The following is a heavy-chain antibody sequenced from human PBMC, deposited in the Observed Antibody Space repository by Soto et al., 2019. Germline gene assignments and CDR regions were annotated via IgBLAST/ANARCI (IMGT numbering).Heavy chain of an antibody. V-gene: IGHV3-23*01. D-gene: IGHD2-21*01. CDR3: AKGTSSSPVVIAILIPFDY. J-gene: IGHJ4*02. Sequence: GGSLRLSCAASGFTFSSYAMSWVRQAPGKGLEWVSAISGSGGSTYYVDSVKGRFTISRDNSKNTLYLQMNSLRAEDTAVYYCAKGTSSSPVVIAILIPFDYWGQGTLVTVSS. CDR1: GFTFSSYA. CDR2: ISGSGGST.